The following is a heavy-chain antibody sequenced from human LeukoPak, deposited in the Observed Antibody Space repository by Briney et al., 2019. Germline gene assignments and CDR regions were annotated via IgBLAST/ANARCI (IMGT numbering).Heavy chain of an antibody. D-gene: IGHD2-21*01. V-gene: IGHV3-30*02. Sequence: GGSLRLSCAASGFTFSSYGMHWVRQAPGKGLEWVTFIRYDGNNRYYADSVKGRFTISRDNSKNTLYPQMNSLRAEDTAVYYCAKGGDVRSPFDYWGQGTLVTVSS. J-gene: IGHJ4*02. CDR3: AKGGDVRSPFDY. CDR2: IRYDGNNR. CDR1: GFTFSSYG.